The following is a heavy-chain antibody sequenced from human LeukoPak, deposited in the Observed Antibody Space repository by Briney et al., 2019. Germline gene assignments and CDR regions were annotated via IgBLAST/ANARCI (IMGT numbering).Heavy chain of an antibody. CDR1: GYTFTSYS. V-gene: IGHV1-18*01. CDR3: ARRREKHRWYNFDY. Sequence: ASGTVSCTGSGYTFTSYSISWVWQAPGQGLEWMGWITAYNGNTNYAQKLQGRVTMTTDTSTSTAYMELRSLRSDDTAVYYCARRREKHRWYNFDYWGQGTLVTVSS. J-gene: IGHJ4*02. CDR2: ITAYNGNT. D-gene: IGHD6-13*01.